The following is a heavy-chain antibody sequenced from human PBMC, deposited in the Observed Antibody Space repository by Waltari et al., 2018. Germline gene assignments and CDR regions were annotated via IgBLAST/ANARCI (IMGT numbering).Heavy chain of an antibody. J-gene: IGHJ4*02. Sequence: QAQLVQSGAEVKKPGASVKVSCTTSGYHFLNSGISWVRQAPGRGLEWMGWINGYNGNTKYAQKFQGRVTVTTDTSTSTAYMELRSLTSDDAALYYCVRDRMYSTSWFAFESWGQGTLVTVTS. CDR1: GYHFLNSG. CDR3: VRDRMYSTSWFAFES. V-gene: IGHV1-18*01. CDR2: INGYNGNT. D-gene: IGHD3-10*01.